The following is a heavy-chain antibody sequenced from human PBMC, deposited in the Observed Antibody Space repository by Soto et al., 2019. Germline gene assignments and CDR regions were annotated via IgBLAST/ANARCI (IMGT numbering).Heavy chain of an antibody. CDR2: INTDGSST. D-gene: IGHD5-18*01. J-gene: IGHJ4*02. Sequence: EVQLVESGGGLVQPGGSLRLSCAVSGFTFSSFWMHWVRQAPGEGLVWVSRINTDGSSTSYADSVKGRFTISRDNATNTLYLQMISLRVEDTAMYFCAKSGVDTFGLSYWGQGTLVTVSS. V-gene: IGHV3-74*01. CDR3: AKSGVDTFGLSY. CDR1: GFTFSSFW.